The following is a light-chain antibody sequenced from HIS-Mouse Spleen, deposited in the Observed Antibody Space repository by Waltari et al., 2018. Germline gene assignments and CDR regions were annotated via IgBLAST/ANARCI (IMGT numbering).Light chain of an antibody. CDR1: ALPKKY. J-gene: IGLJ2*01. Sequence: SYELTQQPAVSVTSRQTARSTCYGDALPKKYPYWYQQKPGQAPVLVIYEDSKRPSGIPERFSGSSSGTMATLTISGAQVEDEADYYCYSSDSSGNHRVFGGGTKLTVL. CDR3: YSSDSSGNHRV. CDR2: EDS. V-gene: IGLV3-10*01.